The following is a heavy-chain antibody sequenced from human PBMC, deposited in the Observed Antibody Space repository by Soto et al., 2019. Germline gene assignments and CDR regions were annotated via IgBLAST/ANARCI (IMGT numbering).Heavy chain of an antibody. Sequence: QVQLVESGGGVVQPGRSLRLSCAASGFTFSTYGMHWVRQAPGKGLEWVTSIWYDGSNRYYADSVKGRFTITRDNSKSTLYLQMNNLRADDTAVNYCVGQAFSGEGWKWFDPWGQGTLVTGSA. CDR3: VGQAFSGEGWKWFDP. J-gene: IGHJ5*02. CDR2: IWYDGSNR. D-gene: IGHD1-26*01. V-gene: IGHV3-33*01. CDR1: GFTFSTYG.